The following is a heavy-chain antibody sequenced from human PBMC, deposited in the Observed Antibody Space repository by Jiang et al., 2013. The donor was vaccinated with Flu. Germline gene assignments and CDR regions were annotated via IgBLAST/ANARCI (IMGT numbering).Heavy chain of an antibody. J-gene: IGHJ6*01. CDR3: ARDIVVVPAAKPQPSNYYYYGMDV. D-gene: IGHD2-2*02. CDR2: IDPSDSYT. CDR1: GYSFTSYW. Sequence: VQLVESGAEVKKPGESLRISCKGSGYSFTSYWISWVRQMPGKGLEWMGRIDPSDSYTNYSPSFQGHVTISADKSISTAYPQWSSLKASDTAMYYCARDIVVVPAAKPQPSNYYYYGMDVWGPRDHGSPSPQ. V-gene: IGHV5-10-1*03.